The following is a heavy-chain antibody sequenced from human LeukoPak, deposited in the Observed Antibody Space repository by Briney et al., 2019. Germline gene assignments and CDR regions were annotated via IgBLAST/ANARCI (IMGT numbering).Heavy chain of an antibody. D-gene: IGHD6-19*01. Sequence: GGSLRLSCAASGVTFGSYGMHWVRQAPGKGLEWVAVISYDGSNKYYADSVKGRFTISRDNSKNTLYLQMNSLRAEDTAVYYCAKGAYSSGWLNLDYWGQGTLVTVSS. V-gene: IGHV3-30*18. CDR2: ISYDGSNK. CDR3: AKGAYSSGWLNLDY. J-gene: IGHJ4*02. CDR1: GVTFGSYG.